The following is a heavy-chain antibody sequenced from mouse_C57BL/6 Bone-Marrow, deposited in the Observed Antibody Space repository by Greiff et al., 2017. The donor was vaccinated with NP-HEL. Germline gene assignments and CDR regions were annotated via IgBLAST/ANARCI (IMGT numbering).Heavy chain of an antibody. V-gene: IGHV1-55*01. Sequence: VQLQQPGAELVKPGASVKMSCKASGYTFTSYWITWVKQRPGQGLEWIGDIYPGSGSTNYNEKFKSKATLTVDTSSSTAYMQLSSLTSEDSAVYSCARGGICYVNWGAMDYWGQGTSVTVSS. J-gene: IGHJ4*01. CDR3: ARGGICYVNWGAMDY. CDR1: GYTFTSYW. CDR2: IYPGSGST. D-gene: IGHD2-1*01.